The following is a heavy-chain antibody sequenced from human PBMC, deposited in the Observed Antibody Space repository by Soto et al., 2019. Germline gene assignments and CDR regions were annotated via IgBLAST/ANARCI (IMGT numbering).Heavy chain of an antibody. CDR1: GFTFSSYG. Sequence: GGSLRLSCAAAGFTFSSYGMHWVRQAPGKGLEWVAAISYDGSNKYYADSVKGRFTISRDNSKNTLYLQMNSLRAEDTAVYYCAKGTTVTTSYFDYWGQGTLVTVSS. V-gene: IGHV3-30*18. D-gene: IGHD4-17*01. CDR2: ISYDGSNK. CDR3: AKGTTVTTSYFDY. J-gene: IGHJ4*02.